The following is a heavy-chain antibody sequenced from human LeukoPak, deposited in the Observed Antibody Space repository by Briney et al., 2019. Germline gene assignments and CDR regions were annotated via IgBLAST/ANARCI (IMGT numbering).Heavy chain of an antibody. V-gene: IGHV4-34*01. CDR1: GGSFSGYY. CDR3: ARDRGITMVREPPEYNDY. J-gene: IGHJ4*02. D-gene: IGHD3-10*01. CDR2: INHSGST. Sequence: KPSETLSLTCAVYGGSFSGYYWSWIRQPPGKGLEWIGEINHSGSTNYNPSLKSRVTISVDASKNQFSLKLSSVTAADTAVYYCARDRGITMVREPPEYNDYWGQGTLVTVSS.